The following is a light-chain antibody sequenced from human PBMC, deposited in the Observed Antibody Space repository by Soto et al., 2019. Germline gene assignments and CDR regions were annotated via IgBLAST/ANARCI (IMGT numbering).Light chain of an antibody. J-gene: IGKJ5*01. V-gene: IGKV3-15*01. CDR3: QQYNNWPIT. Sequence: IVLAQSPGTLSLSPGERATLSCMASQSVSSNLAWYQQKPGQAPRLLIYGASTRATGIPARFSGSGSGTEFTLTISSLQSEDFAVYYCQQYNNWPITFGQGTRLEIK. CDR1: QSVSSN. CDR2: GAS.